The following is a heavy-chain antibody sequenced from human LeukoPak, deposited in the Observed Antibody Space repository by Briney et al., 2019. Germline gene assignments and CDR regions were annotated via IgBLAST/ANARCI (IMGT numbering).Heavy chain of an antibody. CDR3: ARHGVAGRAYYYYYMDV. Sequence: PGESLKISCKDSGSNFVDYWIGWVRQVPGRGLEWMAVIFPGDSETTYSPSFQGQVSISVDTSTNTAYLEWSSLKASDTAIYYCARHGVAGRAYYYYYMDVWGKGTTVTVSS. CDR2: IFPGDSET. V-gene: IGHV5-51*01. J-gene: IGHJ6*03. CDR1: GSNFVDYW. D-gene: IGHD6-19*01.